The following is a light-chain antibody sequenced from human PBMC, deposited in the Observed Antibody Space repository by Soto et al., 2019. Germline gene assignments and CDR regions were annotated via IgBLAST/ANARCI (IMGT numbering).Light chain of an antibody. V-gene: IGKV1-8*01. CDR2: AAS. CDR1: QGISSY. CDR3: LQHNSYPWT. Sequence: AIRMTQSPSSFSASTGDRVTITCRASQGISSYLAWYQQKPGKAPKLLIYAASTLQSGVPSRFSGSGSGTEFTLTISSLQPEDFATYYCLQHNSYPWTFGQGTKVDIK. J-gene: IGKJ1*01.